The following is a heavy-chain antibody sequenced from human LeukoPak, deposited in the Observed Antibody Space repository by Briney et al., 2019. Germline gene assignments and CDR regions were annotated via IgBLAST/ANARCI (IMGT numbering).Heavy chain of an antibody. Sequence: SQTLSLTCTVSGGSISSGGYYWSWIRQHPGKGLEWIGYIYYSGSTYYNPSLKSRVTISVDTPKNQFSLKLSSVTAADTAVYYCARGGEYQLLIPWDYWGQGTLVTVSS. CDR2: IYYSGST. CDR1: GGSISSGGYY. D-gene: IGHD2-2*01. J-gene: IGHJ4*02. CDR3: ARGGEYQLLIPWDY. V-gene: IGHV4-31*03.